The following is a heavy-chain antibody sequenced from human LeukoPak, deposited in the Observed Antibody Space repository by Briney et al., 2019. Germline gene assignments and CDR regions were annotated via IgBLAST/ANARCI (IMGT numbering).Heavy chain of an antibody. CDR1: GGSISSYY. V-gene: IGHV4-4*09. Sequence: SETLSLTCTVSGGSISSYYWSWIRQPPGKGLEWIGYIYTSGGTNYNPSLKSRVTISVDTSKNQFSLKLSSVTAADTAVYYCASSSIAARIFDYWGQGTLVTVSS. D-gene: IGHD6-6*01. CDR3: ASSSIAARIFDY. J-gene: IGHJ4*02. CDR2: IYTSGGT.